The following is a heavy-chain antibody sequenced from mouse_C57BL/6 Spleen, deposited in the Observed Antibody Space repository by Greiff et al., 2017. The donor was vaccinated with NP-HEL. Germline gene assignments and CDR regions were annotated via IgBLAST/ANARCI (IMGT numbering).Heavy chain of an antibody. CDR3: ARCDYYGSSQDYAMDY. CDR2: INPNNGGT. D-gene: IGHD1-1*01. V-gene: IGHV1-26*01. Sequence: VQLQQSGPELVKPGASVKISCKASGYTFTDYYMNWVQQSHGKSLEWIGDINPNNGGTSYNQKFKGKATLTVDKSSSTAYMELRSLTSEDSAVYYCARCDYYGSSQDYAMDYWGQGTSVTVSS. CDR1: GYTFTDYY. J-gene: IGHJ4*01.